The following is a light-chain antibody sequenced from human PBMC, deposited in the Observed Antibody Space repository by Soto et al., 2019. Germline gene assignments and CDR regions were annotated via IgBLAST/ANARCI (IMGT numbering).Light chain of an antibody. V-gene: IGKV3-20*01. CDR2: GAS. CDR1: QSVSSNN. Sequence: EIVLTQSPGTLSLSPGGRATLSCRASQSVSSNNLAWYHQKPGQTPGLLIYGASSRATGIPDRFSGSGSATDFTLIISRLDPDDLAVYYWQQYDNSNTFGPGTRLEVE. J-gene: IGKJ5*01. CDR3: QQYDNSNT.